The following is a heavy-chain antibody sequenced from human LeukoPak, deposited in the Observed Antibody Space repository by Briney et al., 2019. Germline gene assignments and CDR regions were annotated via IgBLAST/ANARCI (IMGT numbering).Heavy chain of an antibody. CDR3: ASPYNRFDY. V-gene: IGHV3-21*01. Sequence: PGGSLRLSCAASGFTFSTYTMTWVRQAPGKGLGWVSSISSSSSYIYYADSVKGRFTISRDNAKNSLYLQMNSLRAEDTAVYYCASPYNRFDYWGQGTLVTVSS. J-gene: IGHJ4*02. D-gene: IGHD1-14*01. CDR1: GFTFSTYT. CDR2: ISSSSSYI.